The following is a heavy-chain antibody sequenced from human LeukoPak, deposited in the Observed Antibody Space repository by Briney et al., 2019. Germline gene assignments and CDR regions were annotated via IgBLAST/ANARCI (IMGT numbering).Heavy chain of an antibody. CDR1: GGSISGSSYY. V-gene: IGHV4-39*07. Sequence: SETLSLTCTVSGGSISGSSYYWGWIRQPPGKGLEWIGSIYSSGSTFYNPSLKSRVTISVDTAKNQFSLKLSSVTAADTAVYYCARENGYYGSGVNWFDPWGQGTLVTVSS. J-gene: IGHJ5*02. CDR3: ARENGYYGSGVNWFDP. D-gene: IGHD3-10*01. CDR2: IYSSGST.